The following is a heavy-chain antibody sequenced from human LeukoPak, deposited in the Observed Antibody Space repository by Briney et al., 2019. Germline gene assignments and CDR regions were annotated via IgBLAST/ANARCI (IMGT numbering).Heavy chain of an antibody. Sequence: ASVKVSCKASGYSFTSYGISWVRQAPGQGLEWMGWISAYNSNTNYAQNLQGRVTMTTDTSTSTVYLDLRSLRSDDTAVYYCARGVVATIEYWGQGTLVTVSS. CDR2: ISAYNSNT. V-gene: IGHV1-18*01. CDR3: ARGVVATIEY. CDR1: GYSFTSYG. J-gene: IGHJ4*02. D-gene: IGHD5-24*01.